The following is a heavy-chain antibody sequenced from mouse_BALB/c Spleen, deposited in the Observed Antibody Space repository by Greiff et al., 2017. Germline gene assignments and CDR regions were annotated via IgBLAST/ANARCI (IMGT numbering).Heavy chain of an antibody. V-gene: IGHV1-87*01. J-gene: IGHJ3*01. CDR2: IYPGDGDT. CDR3: AREDGNYAFAY. D-gene: IGHD2-1*01. Sequence: QVQLQQSGAELARPGASVKLSCKASGYTFTSYWMQWVKQRPGQGLEWIGAIYPGDGDTRYTQKFKGKATLTADKSSSTAYMQLSSLASEDSAVYYCAREDGNYAFAYWGQGTLVTVSA. CDR1: GYTFTSYW.